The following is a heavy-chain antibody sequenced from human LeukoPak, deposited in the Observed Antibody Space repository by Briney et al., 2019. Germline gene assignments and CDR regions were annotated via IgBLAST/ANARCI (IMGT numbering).Heavy chain of an antibody. J-gene: IGHJ5*02. D-gene: IGHD4-17*01. CDR1: GFTFSSYS. V-gene: IGHV3-21*01. CDR3: ARAHDYGDLIAATGWFDP. Sequence: GGSLRLSCAASGFTFSSYSMNWVRQAPGKGLEWVSSISSSSSYIYYADSVKGRFTISRDNAKNSLYLQMNSLRAEDTAVYYCARAHDYGDLIAATGWFDPWGQGTLVTVPS. CDR2: ISSSSSYI.